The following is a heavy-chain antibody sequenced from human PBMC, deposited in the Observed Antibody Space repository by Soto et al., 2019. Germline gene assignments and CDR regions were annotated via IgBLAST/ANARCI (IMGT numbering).Heavy chain of an antibody. CDR3: ARHTSMVRGVIMYFDY. J-gene: IGHJ4*02. CDR2: IYYSGST. Sequence: SETLSLTCTVSGGSIGSGDYYWGWIRQPPGKGLEWIGSIYYSGSTYYNPSLKSRVTISVDTSKNQFSLKLSSVTAADTAVYYCARHTSMVRGVIMYFDYWGQGTLVTVSS. D-gene: IGHD3-10*01. CDR1: GGSIGSGDYY. V-gene: IGHV4-39*01.